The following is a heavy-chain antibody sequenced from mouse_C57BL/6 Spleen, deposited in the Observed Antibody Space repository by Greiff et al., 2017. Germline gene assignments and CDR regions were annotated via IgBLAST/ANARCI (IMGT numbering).Heavy chain of an antibody. V-gene: IGHV1-22*01. J-gene: IGHJ3*01. D-gene: IGHD2-4*01. CDR3: ARGDYGEAWFAY. Sequence: VQLQQSGPELVKPGASVKMSCKASGYTFTDYNMHWVKQSHGKSLEWIGYINPNNGGTSYNQKFKGKATLTVNKSASTAYMELRSLTSEDSAVYYCARGDYGEAWFAYWGQGTLVTVSA. CDR2: INPNNGGT. CDR1: GYTFTDYN.